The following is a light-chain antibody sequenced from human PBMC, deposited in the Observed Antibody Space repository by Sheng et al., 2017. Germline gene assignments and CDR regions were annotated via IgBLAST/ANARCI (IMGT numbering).Light chain of an antibody. CDR2: DVS. CDR1: SRDVGGFNY. V-gene: IGLV2-14*03. Sequence: QSALTQPASVSGSPGQSITISCTGTSRDVGGFNYVSWYQQHPGGAPQLMIYDVSNRPSGISNRFSGSKSGNTATLTISGLQAEDGADYYCSSYTRSSTYVFGTGTTVTVL. J-gene: IGLJ1*01. CDR3: SSYTRSSTYV.